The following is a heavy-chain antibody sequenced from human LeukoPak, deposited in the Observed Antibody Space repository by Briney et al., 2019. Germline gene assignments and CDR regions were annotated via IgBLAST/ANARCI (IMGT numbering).Heavy chain of an antibody. D-gene: IGHD2-15*01. CDR3: ARRLGYCSGGSCSPWAYYFDY. V-gene: IGHV5-51*01. Sequence: GASLKISCKGSGSSFTSYWIGWVRQMPGKGLEWMGIIYPGDSDTRYSPSFQGQVTISADKSISTAYLQWSSLKASDTAMYYCARRLGYCSGGSCSPWAYYFDYWGQGTLVTVSS. J-gene: IGHJ4*02. CDR2: IYPGDSDT. CDR1: GSSFTSYW.